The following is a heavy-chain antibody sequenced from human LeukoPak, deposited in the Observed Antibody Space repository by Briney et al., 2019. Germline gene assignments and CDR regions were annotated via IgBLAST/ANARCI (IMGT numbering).Heavy chain of an antibody. V-gene: IGHV1-18*01. CDR1: GYTFTSYG. Sequence: ASVKVSCKASGYTFTSYGINWVRQAPGQGLGWMGWISAYNGNTNYAQKIQGRVTMTTDTSTSTAYMELRSLRSDDTAVYYCARPNTGLRPGALAYWGQGTLVTVSS. D-gene: IGHD5-12*01. CDR2: ISAYNGNT. J-gene: IGHJ4*02. CDR3: ARPNTGLRPGALAY.